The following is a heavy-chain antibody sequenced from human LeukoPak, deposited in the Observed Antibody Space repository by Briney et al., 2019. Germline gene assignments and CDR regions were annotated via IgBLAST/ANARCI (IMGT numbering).Heavy chain of an antibody. D-gene: IGHD3-10*01. CDR2: ISAYNGNT. Sequence: GALVTVSCKASGYTFTSYGISWVRQAPGQGLEWMGWISAYNGNTNYAQKLQGRVTMTTDTSTSTAYMELRSLRSDDTAVYYCARSPTRDYGSGSYYNRARFDYWGQGTLVTVSS. CDR1: GYTFTSYG. CDR3: ARSPTRDYGSGSYYNRARFDY. V-gene: IGHV1-18*01. J-gene: IGHJ4*02.